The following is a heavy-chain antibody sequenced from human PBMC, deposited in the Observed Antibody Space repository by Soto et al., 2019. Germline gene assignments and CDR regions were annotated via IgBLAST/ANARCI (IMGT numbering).Heavy chain of an antibody. D-gene: IGHD4-4*01. V-gene: IGHV1-69*11. J-gene: IGHJ6*02. Sequence: SVKVSCKASGGTFSSYAISWVRQAPGQGLEWMGRIIPFIGTANYAQKFQGRVTITADESTSTAYMELTSLRSEDTAVYYCARVVMTTVPAYYYYAMDVWGQGTTVTVSS. CDR1: GGTFSSYA. CDR2: IIPFIGTA. CDR3: ARVVMTTVPAYYYYAMDV.